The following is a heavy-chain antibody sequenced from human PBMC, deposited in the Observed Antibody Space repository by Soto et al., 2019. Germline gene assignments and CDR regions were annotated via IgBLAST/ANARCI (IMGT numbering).Heavy chain of an antibody. Sequence: QVQLQESGPGLVKPSQTLSLTCTVSGGSISSGDYYWSWMRQPPGKGLEWIGYIDYSGSTYYNPSLKRRVTISVDTSKNQFSMKLSSVTAADTAVYYCARNSYGYIFYDYLGQGTLGTVSS. D-gene: IGHD5-18*01. CDR1: GGSISSGDYY. V-gene: IGHV4-30-4*01. CDR2: IDYSGST. CDR3: ARNSYGYIFYDY. J-gene: IGHJ4*02.